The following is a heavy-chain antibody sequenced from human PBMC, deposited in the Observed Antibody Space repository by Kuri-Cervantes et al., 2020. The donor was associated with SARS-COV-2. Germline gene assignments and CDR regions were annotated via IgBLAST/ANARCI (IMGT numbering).Heavy chain of an antibody. V-gene: IGHV4-39*07. CDR3: ARATTVTTNYYYYYYMDV. J-gene: IGHJ6*03. CDR1: GGSISISSYY. D-gene: IGHD4-17*01. Sequence: SETLSLTCTVSGGSISISSYYWGWIRQPPGKGLEWIGRIYTSGSTNYNPSLKSRVTMSVDTSKNQFSLKLSSVTAADTAVYYCARATTVTTNYYYYYYMDVWGKGTTVTVSS. CDR2: IYTSGST.